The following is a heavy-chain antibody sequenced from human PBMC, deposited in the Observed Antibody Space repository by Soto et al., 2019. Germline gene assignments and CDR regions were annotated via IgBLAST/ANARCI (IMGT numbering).Heavy chain of an antibody. Sequence: QVQLVQSGAEVKKPGASVKVSCKVSGYTLTELSMHWVRQAPGKGLEWMGGFDPEDGETIYAQKFQGRVTMTEDTSTDTAYMELSSLRSEDTAVYYCATGNPFEVNYYDSSGYRRWYFDYWGQGTLVTVSS. CDR2: FDPEDGET. J-gene: IGHJ4*02. CDR1: GYTLTELS. V-gene: IGHV1-24*01. CDR3: ATGNPFEVNYYDSSGYRRWYFDY. D-gene: IGHD3-22*01.